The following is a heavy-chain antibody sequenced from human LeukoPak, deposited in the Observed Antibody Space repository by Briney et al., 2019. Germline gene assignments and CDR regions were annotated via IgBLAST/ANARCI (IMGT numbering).Heavy chain of an antibody. V-gene: IGHV1-2*06. D-gene: IGHD2-2*02. Sequence: ASVKVSCKASGYTFTGYYMHWVRQAPGQGLEWMGRINPNSGGTNYAQKFQGRVTMTRDTSISTAYMELSRLRSEDTAVYYCARDVTRYCSSTSCYSLGYWGQGTLVTVSS. J-gene: IGHJ4*02. CDR3: ARDVTRYCSSTSCYSLGY. CDR1: GYTFTGYY. CDR2: INPNSGGT.